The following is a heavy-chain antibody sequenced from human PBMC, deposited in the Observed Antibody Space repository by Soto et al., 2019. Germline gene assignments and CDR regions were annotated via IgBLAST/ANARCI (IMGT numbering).Heavy chain of an antibody. D-gene: IGHD6-6*01. CDR1: GFTLSSDA. J-gene: IGHJ6*03. CDR2: ISSNGIGT. CDR3: ARRARADYYYMDV. V-gene: IGHV3-64*01. Sequence: EVQLVESGGGLAQPGGSLRLSCAASGFTLSSDAMDWVRQAPGKGLEYVSVISSNGIGTYYANSVKVRFTICRDNSKKTVYLHMDSLTPEAMAVYYCARRARADYYYMDVWAKGTTITVS.